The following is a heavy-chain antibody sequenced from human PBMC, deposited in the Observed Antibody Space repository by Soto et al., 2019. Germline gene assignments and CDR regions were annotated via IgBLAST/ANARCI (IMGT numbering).Heavy chain of an antibody. D-gene: IGHD3-22*01. CDR1: GFTFSSYA. CDR3: ARGKRITMIVVVIYFDD. J-gene: IGHJ4*02. Sequence: EVQLLESGGGLVQPGGSLRLSCAASGFTFSSYAMSWVRQAPGKGLEWVSAISGSGGSTYYADSVKGRFTISRDNSKNPLYLQMNSLRAEETAVYYCARGKRITMIVVVIYFDDWGQGTLVTVSS. CDR2: ISGSGGST. V-gene: IGHV3-23*01.